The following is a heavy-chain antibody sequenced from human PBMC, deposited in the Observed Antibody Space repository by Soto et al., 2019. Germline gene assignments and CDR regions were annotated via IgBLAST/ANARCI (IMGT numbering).Heavy chain of an antibody. CDR1: GFTFGDYA. Sequence: PGGSLRLSCTASGFTFGDYAMSWFRQAPGKGLEWVGFIRSKAYGGTTEYAASVKGRFTISRDDSKSIAYLQMNSLKTEDTAVYYCTRAGVVVVTAIIYWGQGTRVTVSS. J-gene: IGHJ4*02. D-gene: IGHD2-21*02. CDR2: IRSKAYGGTT. CDR3: TRAGVVVVTAIIY. V-gene: IGHV3-49*03.